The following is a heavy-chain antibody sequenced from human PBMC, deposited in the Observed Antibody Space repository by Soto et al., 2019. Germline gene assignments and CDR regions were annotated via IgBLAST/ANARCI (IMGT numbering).Heavy chain of an antibody. V-gene: IGHV1-69*01. CDR2: IIPIFGTA. Sequence: QVQLVQSGAEVKKPGSSVKVSCKASGGTFSSYAISWVRQAPGQGLEWMGGIIPIFGTANYAQKFQGRVTITADESTSTAYIELSSLRSEDTAVYYWAGSIVVVTAMQPQGNFQHWGQGTLVTVSS. CDR3: AGSIVVVTAMQPQGNFQH. J-gene: IGHJ1*01. CDR1: GGTFSSYA. D-gene: IGHD2-21*02.